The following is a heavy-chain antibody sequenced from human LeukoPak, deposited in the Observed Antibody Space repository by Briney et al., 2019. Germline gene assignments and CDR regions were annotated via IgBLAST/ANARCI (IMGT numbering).Heavy chain of an antibody. Sequence: GGSLRLSCAASGFTFSHHYMSWIRQAPGKGLEWISYITRSGAFYADSVKGRFTISRDNVKNSLYLQMNSLRVEDTAVYYCARDGDSTSKVDYLGQGTLVTVSS. D-gene: IGHD7-27*01. CDR3: ARDGDSTSKVDY. J-gene: IGHJ4*02. CDR2: ITRSGA. CDR1: GFTFSHHY. V-gene: IGHV3-11*01.